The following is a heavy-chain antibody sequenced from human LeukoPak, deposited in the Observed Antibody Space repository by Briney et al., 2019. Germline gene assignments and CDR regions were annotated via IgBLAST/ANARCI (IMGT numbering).Heavy chain of an antibody. V-gene: IGHV1-69*05. CDR1: GGTFSSYA. D-gene: IGHD2-2*02. CDR2: IIPIFGTA. CDR3: ASTYYCSSTSCYTKRANYYYYYMDV. Sequence: SVKVSCKASGGTFSSYAIRWVRQAPGKGLEWMGGIIPIFGTANYAQKFQGRVTITTDESTSTAYMELSSLRSEDTAVYYCASTYYCSSTSCYTKRANYYYYYMDVWGKGTTVTVSS. J-gene: IGHJ6*03.